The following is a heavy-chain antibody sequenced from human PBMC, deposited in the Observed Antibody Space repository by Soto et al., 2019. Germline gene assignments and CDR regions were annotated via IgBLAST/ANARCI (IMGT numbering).Heavy chain of an antibody. CDR1: GDSISRGGYS. J-gene: IGHJ4*02. Sequence: SETLSLTCAVSGDSISRGGYSWTWIRQPPGKALEWIGYIYYSGSTNYNPSLKSRVTISVDTSKNQFSLKLSSVTAADTAVYYCARWLQPVYYFDYWGQGTLVTVSS. CDR2: IYYSGST. CDR3: ARWLQPVYYFDY. V-gene: IGHV4-61*08. D-gene: IGHD5-12*01.